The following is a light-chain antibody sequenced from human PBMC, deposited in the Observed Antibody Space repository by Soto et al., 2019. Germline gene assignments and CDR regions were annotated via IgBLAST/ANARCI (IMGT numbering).Light chain of an antibody. J-gene: IGKJ3*01. V-gene: IGKV3-20*01. CDR2: GAS. CDR3: QHYGSPIT. Sequence: EIVLTQSPGTLSLSPGARATLSCTASQSITSAYLAWYQQKPGQSPRLLIFGASTRATGIPDKFSGSGSGTDFTLTISRLEPVDFAVYYCQHYGSPITFGPGTKLEI. CDR1: QSITSAY.